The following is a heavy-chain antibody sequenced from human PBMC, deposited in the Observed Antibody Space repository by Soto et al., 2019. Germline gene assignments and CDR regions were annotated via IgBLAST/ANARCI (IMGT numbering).Heavy chain of an antibody. CDR3: ARGLELRPDYLDV. V-gene: IGHV4-59*01. J-gene: IGHJ6*03. D-gene: IGHD1-7*01. Sequence: SVTLSLACPGAGGGISGYFGIWIRKPPGKGLEWIGYIYYSGSTNYNPSLKSRVTISVDTSKNQFSLKLSSVTAADTAVYYCARGLELRPDYLDVWGKGTTVTVTS. CDR1: GGGISGYF. CDR2: IYYSGST.